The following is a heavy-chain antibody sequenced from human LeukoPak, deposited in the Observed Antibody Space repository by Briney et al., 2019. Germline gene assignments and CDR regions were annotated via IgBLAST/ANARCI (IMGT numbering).Heavy chain of an antibody. J-gene: IGHJ4*02. Sequence: PGGSLRLSCAASGFTFSTYSMNWVRQAPGKGLEWVSSISTSSSYIYYADSVKGRFTISRDNAKNSLYLQMNSLRAEDTAVHYCVGAVAGPFGYWGQGTLVTVSS. CDR2: ISTSSSYI. V-gene: IGHV3-21*01. CDR3: VGAVAGPFGY. CDR1: GFTFSTYS. D-gene: IGHD6-19*01.